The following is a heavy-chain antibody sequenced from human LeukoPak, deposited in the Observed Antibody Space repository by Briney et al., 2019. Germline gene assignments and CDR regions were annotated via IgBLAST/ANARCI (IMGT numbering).Heavy chain of an antibody. CDR2: MYTSGST. CDR1: DGSISSYY. J-gene: IGHJ5*02. V-gene: IGHV4-4*07. CDR3: ARDTIRGPYSRFDP. Sequence: ASETLSLTCTVSDGSISSYYWSWIRQPAGKGLEWVGRMYTSGSTKYNPSLKSRVIISVDKSKNQFSLTLSSVTAADTAVYFCARDTIRGPYSRFDPWGQGTLVTVSS. D-gene: IGHD6-13*01.